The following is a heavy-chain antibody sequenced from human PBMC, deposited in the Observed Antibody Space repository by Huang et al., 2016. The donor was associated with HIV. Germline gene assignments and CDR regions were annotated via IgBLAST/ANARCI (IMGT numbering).Heavy chain of an antibody. Sequence: QVQLQESGPGLVKPSQTLSLTCTVSGDSIGSGGHYWSWIRQPPGKGLEWIGFSYYSGSTYHNPSLKSRVTISVDTSKNQFSLKLSSVTAADTAVYFCSRALYYHGSGSYSDYWGRGTLVTVSS. J-gene: IGHJ4*02. CDR2: SYYSGST. V-gene: IGHV4-30-4*08. CDR3: SRALYYHGSGSYSDY. D-gene: IGHD3-10*01. CDR1: GDSIGSGGHY.